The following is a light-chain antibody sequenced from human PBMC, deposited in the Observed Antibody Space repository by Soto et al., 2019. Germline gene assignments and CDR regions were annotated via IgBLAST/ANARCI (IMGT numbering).Light chain of an antibody. CDR3: QQCDNWPLIT. V-gene: IGKV3-15*01. CDR1: QDVNNN. J-gene: IGKJ5*01. Sequence: EIVMTQSPATLSVAPWEISTLSFSASQDVNNNLAWYQQKPGQAPRLLIYAASIRAAGVPARFSGSGSGTAFTLTISSLQSEDIALYYCQQCDNWPLITFGQGTRLEIK. CDR2: AAS.